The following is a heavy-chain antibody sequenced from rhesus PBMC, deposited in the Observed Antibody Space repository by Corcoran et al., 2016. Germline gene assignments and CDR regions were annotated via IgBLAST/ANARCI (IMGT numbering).Heavy chain of an antibody. D-gene: IGHD4-17*01. CDR1: GGSISSSNW. CDR2: ISCSSGST. CDR3: ARFGLTTDY. V-gene: IGHV4-65*01. J-gene: IGHJ4*01. Sequence: QVQLQESGPGQVKPSETLSLTFAVSGGSISSSNWWSGIRQPPGKGLGCVWDISCSSGSTYYHPSLKSRVTISTDTSKNQFSLKLSSVTAADTAVYYCARFGLTTDYWGQGVLVTVSS.